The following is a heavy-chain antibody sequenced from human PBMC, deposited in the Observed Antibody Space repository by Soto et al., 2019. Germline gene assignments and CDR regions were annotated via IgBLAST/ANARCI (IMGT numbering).Heavy chain of an antibody. J-gene: IGHJ5*02. CDR1: GYSFTSYW. Sequence: ESLKISCKGSGYSFTSYWISWVRQMPGKGLEAVGRIDPSDSYTNYSPSFQFYVTISADKSISTAYLELSRLKASDTAVYYCARDEDVVLNSWFDPWGQGTLVTVST. CDR3: ARDEDVVLNSWFDP. D-gene: IGHD2-2*01. CDR2: IDPSDSYT. V-gene: IGHV5-10-1*01.